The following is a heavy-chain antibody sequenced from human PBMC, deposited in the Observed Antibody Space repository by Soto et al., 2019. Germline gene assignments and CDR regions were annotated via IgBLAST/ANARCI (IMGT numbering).Heavy chain of an antibody. D-gene: IGHD2-15*01. CDR1: GFTGSSNY. CDR2: IWYDGSNK. V-gene: IGHV3-33*08. J-gene: IGHJ6*02. Sequence: PVGSLRLSCASSGFTGSSNYMSWVRQAPGKGLEWVSIIWYDGSNKYYADSVKGRFTISRDSSKNTLYLQMNSLRAEDTAVYYCARADCTGAYCYSWPFNYGVDVWGQGTTVTVSS. CDR3: ARADCTGAYCYSWPFNYGVDV.